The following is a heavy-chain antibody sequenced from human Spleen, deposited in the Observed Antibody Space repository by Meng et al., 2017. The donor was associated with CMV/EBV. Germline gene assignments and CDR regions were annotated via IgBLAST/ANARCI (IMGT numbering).Heavy chain of an antibody. D-gene: IGHD2-15*01. J-gene: IGHJ6*02. CDR2: INPSGGST. Sequence: ASVKVSCKASGYTFTSYYMHWVRQAPGQGLEWMGIINPSGGSTSYAQKFQGRVTMTRDTSISTAYMELSRLRSDDTAVYYCARVHIVVVAYGMDVWGQGTTVTVSS. V-gene: IGHV1-46*01. CDR3: ARVHIVVVAYGMDV. CDR1: GYTFTSYY.